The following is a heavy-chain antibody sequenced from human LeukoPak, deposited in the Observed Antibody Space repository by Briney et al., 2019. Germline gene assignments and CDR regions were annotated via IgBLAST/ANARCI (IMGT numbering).Heavy chain of an antibody. CDR2: INPNSGGT. Sequence: ASVKVSCKASGYTFTGYYMHWVRQAPGQGREWMGRINPNSGGTNYAQKFQGRVTMTRDTSISTAYMELSRLRSDDTAVYYCASGPSYSSGWHGSYFDYWGQGTLVTVSS. J-gene: IGHJ4*02. D-gene: IGHD6-19*01. CDR1: GYTFTGYY. CDR3: ASGPSYSSGWHGSYFDY. V-gene: IGHV1-2*06.